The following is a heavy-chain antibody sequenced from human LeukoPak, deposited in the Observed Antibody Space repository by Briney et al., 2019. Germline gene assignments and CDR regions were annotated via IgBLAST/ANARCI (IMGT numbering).Heavy chain of an antibody. CDR2: IKQVGTEK. J-gene: IGHJ3*02. D-gene: IGHD4-17*01. CDR3: ARCGTVTTHAFDI. Sequence: GGSLRLSCAVSGFTFSSYWMSWVRQAPGKGLEWVANIKQVGTEKYYVDSVKGRFTISRDNAKNSLYLQMNSLGAEDTAVYYCARCGTVTTHAFDIWGQGTMVTVSS. CDR1: GFTFSSYW. V-gene: IGHV3-7*01.